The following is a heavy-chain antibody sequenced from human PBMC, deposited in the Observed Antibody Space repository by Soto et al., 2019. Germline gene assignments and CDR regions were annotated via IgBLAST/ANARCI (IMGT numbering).Heavy chain of an antibody. CDR1: GYTFTGYY. J-gene: IGHJ6*02. V-gene: IGHV1-2*02. D-gene: IGHD6-6*01. Sequence: ASVKVSCKASGYTFTGYYMHWVRQAPGQGLEWMGWINPNSGGTNYAQKFQGRVTMTRDTSISTAYMEPSRLRSDDTAVYYCARALGYSSSSYYYYYGMDVWGQGTTVTVSS. CDR2: INPNSGGT. CDR3: ARALGYSSSSYYYYYGMDV.